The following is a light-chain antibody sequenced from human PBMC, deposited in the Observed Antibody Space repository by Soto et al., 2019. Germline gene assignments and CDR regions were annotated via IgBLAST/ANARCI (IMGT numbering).Light chain of an antibody. J-gene: IGLJ3*02. Sequence: QSALTQPASVSGSPGQSIAISCTGTSSDIGGYNYVSWYQQHPGKAPKLVIYDVNNRPSGVSNRFSGSKSGNTASLTISGLQAEDEADYYCSSYTSSSTVMFGGGTKVTVL. CDR3: SSYTSSSTVM. V-gene: IGLV2-14*03. CDR1: SSDIGGYNY. CDR2: DVN.